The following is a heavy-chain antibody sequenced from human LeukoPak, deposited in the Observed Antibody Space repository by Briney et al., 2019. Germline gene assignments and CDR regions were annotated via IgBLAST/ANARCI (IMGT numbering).Heavy chain of an antibody. V-gene: IGHV4-59*01. Sequence: SETLSLTCTVSGGSISSYYWSWIRQPPGKGLEWIGYVYSSGSTNYNPSLKSRVTISVDTSKNQFSLTVSSVTTADTTVYYCARSGTAAGRRDYWGYGTLVTVS. CDR3: ARSGTAAGRRDY. J-gene: IGHJ4*01. D-gene: IGHD6-13*01. CDR1: GGSISSYY. CDR2: VYSSGST.